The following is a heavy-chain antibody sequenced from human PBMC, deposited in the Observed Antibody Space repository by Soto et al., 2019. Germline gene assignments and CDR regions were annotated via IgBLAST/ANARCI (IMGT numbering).Heavy chain of an antibody. CDR2: INAGNGNR. J-gene: IGHJ4*02. Sequence: QVQLVQSGAEVKKPGASVKVSCKASGYTFTSYGMHWVRQAPGQRLEWMGWINAGNGNRKYSQKFQGRVTITRDTSASTAYMGLSSLRSEDTTVYYCARALGGWTDYWGQGTLVTVSS. V-gene: IGHV1-3*01. CDR1: GYTFTSYG. CDR3: ARALGGWTDY. D-gene: IGHD6-19*01.